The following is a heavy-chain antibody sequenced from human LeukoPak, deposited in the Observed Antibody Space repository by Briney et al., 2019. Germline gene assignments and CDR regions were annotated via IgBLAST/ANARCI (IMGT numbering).Heavy chain of an antibody. CDR3: ARGQTTSIDY. D-gene: IGHD1-7*01. CDR1: GFTFSSYS. V-gene: IGHV3-21*01. Sequence: SGVSLTLFCAASGFTFSSYSMNWVRQAPGKGLEWVSSISSSSSYIYYAELVKGRFTISRDNAKNSLYLQMNSLRAEDTAVYSCARGQTTSIDYWGQGTLVTVSS. J-gene: IGHJ4*02. CDR2: ISSSSSYI.